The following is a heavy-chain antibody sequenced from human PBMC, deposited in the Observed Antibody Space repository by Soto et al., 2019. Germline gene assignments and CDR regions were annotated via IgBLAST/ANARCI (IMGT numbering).Heavy chain of an antibody. J-gene: IGHJ6*02. CDR3: ARETKFFGVAGDYYYYGMDV. Sequence: SVKVSCKASGGTFSSYAISWARQAPGQGLEWMGGIIPIFGTANYAQKFQGRVTITADESTSTAYMELSSLRSEDTAVYYCARETKFFGVAGDYYYYGMDVWGQGTTVTVSS. D-gene: IGHD3-3*01. CDR2: IIPIFGTA. CDR1: GGTFSSYA. V-gene: IGHV1-69*13.